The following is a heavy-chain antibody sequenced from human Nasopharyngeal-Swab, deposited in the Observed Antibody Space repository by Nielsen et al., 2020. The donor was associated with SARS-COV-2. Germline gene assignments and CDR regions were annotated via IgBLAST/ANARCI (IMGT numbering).Heavy chain of an antibody. CDR1: GYTFTGYG. Sequence: ASVKVSCKASGYTFTGYGISWVRQAPGQGLEWMGWISAYNGNTNYAQKLQGRVTMTTDTSTSTAYMELRSPRSDDTAVYYCAREVNGYPELYMDVWAKGPRSPSP. CDR2: ISAYNGNT. J-gene: IGHJ6*03. D-gene: IGHD6-13*01. V-gene: IGHV1-18*04. CDR3: AREVNGYPELYMDV.